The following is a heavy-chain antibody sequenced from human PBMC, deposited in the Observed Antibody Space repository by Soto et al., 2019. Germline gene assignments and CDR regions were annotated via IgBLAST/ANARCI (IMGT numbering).Heavy chain of an antibody. CDR3: ARAHIVVVVAAPWYYGMDV. CDR2: INHSGSN. D-gene: IGHD2-15*01. Sequence: SETLSLTCAVYGGSFSGYYWSWIRQPPGKGLEWIGEINHSGSNNYNPSLKSRVTISVDTSKNQFSLKLSSVTAADTAVYYCARAHIVVVVAAPWYYGMDVWGQGTTVTVSS. J-gene: IGHJ6*02. CDR1: GGSFSGYY. V-gene: IGHV4-34*01.